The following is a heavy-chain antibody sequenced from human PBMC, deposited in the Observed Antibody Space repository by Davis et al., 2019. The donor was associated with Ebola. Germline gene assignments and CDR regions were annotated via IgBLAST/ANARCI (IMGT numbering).Heavy chain of an antibody. D-gene: IGHD1-26*01. J-gene: IGHJ4*02. Sequence: GESLKISCAASGFTFDDYAMHWVRQAPGKGLEWVSLISGDGGSTYYADSVKGRFTISRDNSKNTLYHQMNSLRAEDTAVYYCARVSRSQVYWVQGTLVTVSS. CDR3: ARVSRSQVY. CDR2: ISGDGGST. CDR1: GFTFDDYA. V-gene: IGHV3-43*02.